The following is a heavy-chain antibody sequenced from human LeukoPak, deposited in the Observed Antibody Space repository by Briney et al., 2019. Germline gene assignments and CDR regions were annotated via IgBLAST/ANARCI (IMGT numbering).Heavy chain of an antibody. Sequence: GASLRLSCAASGFTFSSYAMSWVRQAPGKGLEWVSAISGSGGSTYHADSVKGRFTISRDNSKNTLYLQMNSLRAEDTAVYYCAKDIEMATTNWGQGTLVTVSS. CDR3: AKDIEMATTN. V-gene: IGHV3-23*01. J-gene: IGHJ4*02. D-gene: IGHD5-24*01. CDR1: GFTFSSYA. CDR2: ISGSGGST.